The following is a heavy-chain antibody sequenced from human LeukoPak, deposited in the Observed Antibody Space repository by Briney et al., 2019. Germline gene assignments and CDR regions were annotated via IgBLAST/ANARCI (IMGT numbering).Heavy chain of an antibody. CDR2: INPNSGGT. Sequence: SVKVSCKASGYTFTGYYMHWVRQAPGQGLEWMGWINPNSGGTNYAQKFQGRVTMTRDTSINTAYLQWSSLKASDTAMYYCARPLYSYDSSGYPLFWGQGTLVTVSS. CDR3: ARPLYSYDSSGYPLF. D-gene: IGHD3-22*01. V-gene: IGHV1-2*02. CDR1: GYTFTGYY. J-gene: IGHJ4*02.